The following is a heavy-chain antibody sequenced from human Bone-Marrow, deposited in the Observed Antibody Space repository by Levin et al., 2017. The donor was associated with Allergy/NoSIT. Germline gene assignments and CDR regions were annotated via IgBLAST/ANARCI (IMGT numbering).Heavy chain of an antibody. D-gene: IGHD2-15*01. Sequence: SLLLSFSPSFFPFLFFSLSWVRQAPGKGLEWLSYISSIATTIYYADSVKGRFTLSPSHAKNSLFLQMTSLRAGDTAVSYCARVRGAESNYYYYYMDVWGKGTTVTVSS. CDR1: FFPFLFFS. V-gene: IGHV3-48*03. CDR2: ISSIATTI. J-gene: IGHJ6*03. CDR3: ARVRGAESNYYYYYMDV.